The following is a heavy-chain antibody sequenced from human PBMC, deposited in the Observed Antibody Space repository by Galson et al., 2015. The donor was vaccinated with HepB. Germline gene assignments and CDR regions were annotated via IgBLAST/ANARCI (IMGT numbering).Heavy chain of an antibody. Sequence: SETLSLTCTVSGGSISSSSYYWGWIRQPPGKGLEWIGSIYYSGSTYYNPSLKSRVTISVDTSKNQFSLKLSSVTAADTAVYYCARHYCSSTSCYPPYEDAFDIWGQGTMVTVSS. CDR2: IYYSGST. D-gene: IGHD2-2*01. CDR1: GGSISSSSYY. V-gene: IGHV4-39*01. CDR3: ARHYCSSTSCYPPYEDAFDI. J-gene: IGHJ3*02.